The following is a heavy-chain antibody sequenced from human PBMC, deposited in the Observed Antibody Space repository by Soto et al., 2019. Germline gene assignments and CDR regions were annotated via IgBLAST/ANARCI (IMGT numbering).Heavy chain of an antibody. V-gene: IGHV1-69*01. Sequence: QVQQVQSGAEVRKPGSSLRVSCKSSGATFSTTGISWVRQAPGQGLEWMGGIIPLFGTPKYARKFQGRVSITADESTNTVYMELNSLRTDDAAVYYCARASPVICGGDPCYRLDSSFDSWGQGSLVIVSS. D-gene: IGHD2-21*02. CDR2: IIPLFGTP. CDR1: GATFSTTG. J-gene: IGHJ5*01. CDR3: ARASPVICGGDPCYRLDSSFDS.